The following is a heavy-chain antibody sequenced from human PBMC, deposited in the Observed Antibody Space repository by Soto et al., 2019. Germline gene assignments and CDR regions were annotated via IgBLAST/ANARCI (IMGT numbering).Heavy chain of an antibody. V-gene: IGHV1-18*01. CDR1: DYTFTSYG. Sequence: AASVKVSCKASDYTFTSYGIIWVRQAPGQGLEWIGWISVYNGNTNYAQKFRGRVTTTTDISTTTAYMEMRSLRSDDTAVYYCARSGSSWNLREFDYWGQGTLVTVSS. CDR3: ARSGSSWNLREFDY. J-gene: IGHJ4*02. CDR2: ISVYNGNT. D-gene: IGHD6-13*01.